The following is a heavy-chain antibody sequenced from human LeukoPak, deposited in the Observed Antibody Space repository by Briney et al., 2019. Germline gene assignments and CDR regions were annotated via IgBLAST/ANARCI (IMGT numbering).Heavy chain of an antibody. CDR2: INHSGST. Sequence: SSETLSLTCAVYGGSFSGYYWSWIRQPPGKGLEWIGEINHSGSTNYNPSLKSRVTISVDTSKNQFSLKLSSVTAADTAVYYCAREQTGLVVVAATGPYYYYGMDVWGQGTTVTVS. J-gene: IGHJ6*02. D-gene: IGHD2-15*01. V-gene: IGHV4-34*01. CDR3: AREQTGLVVVAATGPYYYYGMDV. CDR1: GGSFSGYY.